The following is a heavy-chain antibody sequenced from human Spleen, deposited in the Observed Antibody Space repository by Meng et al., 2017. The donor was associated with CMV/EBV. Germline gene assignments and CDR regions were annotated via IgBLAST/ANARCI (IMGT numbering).Heavy chain of an antibody. Sequence: SGGSCNIRGCDWGWIRQTPGKGLDWIGSIYYSGTTSFNPSLKTRVTISIDTSKNEFSLKLSSVTAADAAVYFCARDVAGEPFWYLDLWGRGTLVTVSS. J-gene: IGHJ2*01. V-gene: IGHV4-39*07. CDR1: GGSCNIRGCD. CDR3: ARDVAGEPFWYLDL. D-gene: IGHD7-27*01. CDR2: IYYSGTT.